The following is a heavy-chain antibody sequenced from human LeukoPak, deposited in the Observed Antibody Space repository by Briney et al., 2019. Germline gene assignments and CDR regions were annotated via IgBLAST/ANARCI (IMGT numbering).Heavy chain of an antibody. Sequence: GGSLRLSCAASGFTFSSYSTNWVRQAPGKGLEWVSYISSSSSTIYYADSVKGRFTISRDNAKNSLYLQMNSLRAEDTAVYYCAREEGYSYGYPIDYWGQGTLVTVSS. CDR1: GFTFSSYS. D-gene: IGHD5-18*01. V-gene: IGHV3-48*01. CDR3: AREEGYSYGYPIDY. J-gene: IGHJ4*02. CDR2: ISSSSSTI.